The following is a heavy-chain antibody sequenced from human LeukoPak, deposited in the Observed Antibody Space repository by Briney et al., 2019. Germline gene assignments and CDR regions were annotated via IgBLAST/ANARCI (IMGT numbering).Heavy chain of an antibody. CDR2: INPNSGGT. CDR3: AINYYGSGSQQFDY. Sequence: GASVKVSCKASGYTFTGYYMHWVRQAPGQGLEWMGWINPNSGGTNYAQKFQGRVTMTRGTSISTAYMELSRLRSDDTAVYYCAINYYGSGSQQFDYWGQGTLVTVSS. D-gene: IGHD3-10*01. J-gene: IGHJ4*02. V-gene: IGHV1-2*02. CDR1: GYTFTGYY.